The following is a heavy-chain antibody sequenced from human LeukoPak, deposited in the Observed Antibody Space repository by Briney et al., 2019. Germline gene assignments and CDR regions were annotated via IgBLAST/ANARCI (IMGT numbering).Heavy chain of an antibody. Sequence: AGRSLRLSCVASGLTFSNYGMHWVRQAPGKGLEWVAIIWYDGSNKYYADSVKGRFTISRDNSKNTLYLQMNSLRAEDTAMYYCATARKGWSYCDYWGQGTLVSVSS. CDR2: IWYDGSNK. CDR3: ATARKGWSYCDY. CDR1: GLTFSNYG. V-gene: IGHV3-33*01. J-gene: IGHJ4*02. D-gene: IGHD6-19*01.